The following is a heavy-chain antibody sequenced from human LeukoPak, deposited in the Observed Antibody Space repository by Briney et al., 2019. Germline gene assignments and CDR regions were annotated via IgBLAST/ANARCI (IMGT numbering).Heavy chain of an antibody. V-gene: IGHV3-7*01. CDR2: IKQEGREK. CDR1: GFTFSSYW. D-gene: IGHD6-13*01. CDR3: ARDGGIAAAVFDY. J-gene: IGHJ4*02. Sequence: PGGSLRLSCAASGFTFSSYWISWVRQAPGKGLEWVAYIKQEGREKYYVHCVKGRFTISRDNAKNSLYLQMNSLRAEDTAVYYCARDGGIAAAVFDYWGQGTLVTVSS.